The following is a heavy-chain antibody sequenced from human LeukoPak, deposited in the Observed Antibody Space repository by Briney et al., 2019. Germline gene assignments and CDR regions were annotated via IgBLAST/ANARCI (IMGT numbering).Heavy chain of an antibody. J-gene: IGHJ4*02. CDR1: GFTFSSYW. CDR3: ARDEYSNYFDY. V-gene: IGHV3-7*01. CDR2: IKKDGSEK. Sequence: RTGGSLRLSCAASGFTFSSYWMSWVRQAPGKGLEWVANIKKDGSEKYYVDSVKGRFTISRDNAKTSLYLQMNSLRAEDTAVYYCARDEYSNYFDYWGQGTLVTVSS. D-gene: IGHD4-11*01.